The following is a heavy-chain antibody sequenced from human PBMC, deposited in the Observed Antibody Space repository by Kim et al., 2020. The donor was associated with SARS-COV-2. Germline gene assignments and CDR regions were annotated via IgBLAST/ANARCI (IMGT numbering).Heavy chain of an antibody. D-gene: IGHD3-16*01. CDR3: AREGMGDDAFDI. V-gene: IGHV1-69*04. Sequence: NYAQKFQGRVTITADKSTSTAYMELSSLRSEDTAVYYCAREGMGDDAFDIWGQGTMVTVSS. J-gene: IGHJ3*02.